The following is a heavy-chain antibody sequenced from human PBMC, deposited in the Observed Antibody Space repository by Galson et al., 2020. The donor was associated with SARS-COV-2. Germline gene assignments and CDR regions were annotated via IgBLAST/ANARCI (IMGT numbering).Heavy chain of an antibody. CDR2: ISYSGST. CDR1: DVSMTSYY. V-gene: IGHV4-59*01. Sequence: SQTLSLTCSVSDVSMTSYYWSWIRQPPGKGLEWIGYISYSGSTNYNPSLRSRVTILVDMSRNQFSLKLGSVTAADTAIYYCARDPAPLYGDNYYYGMDVWGRGTTVTVSS. CDR3: ARDPAPLYGDNYYYGMDV. D-gene: IGHD4-17*01. J-gene: IGHJ6*02.